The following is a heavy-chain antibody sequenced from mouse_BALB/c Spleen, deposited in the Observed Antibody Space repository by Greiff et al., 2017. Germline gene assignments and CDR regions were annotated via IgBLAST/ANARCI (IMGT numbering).Heavy chain of an antibody. V-gene: IGHV2-6-5*01. CDR2: IWGGGST. CDR3: AKQSYYGPRYFDV. Sequence: VQLVESGPGLVAPSQSLSITCTVSGFSLTDYGVSWIRQPPGKGLEWLGVIWGGGSTYYNSALKSRLSISKDNSKSQVFLKMNSLQTDDTAMYYCAKQSYYGPRYFDVWGAGTTVTVSS. J-gene: IGHJ1*01. CDR1: GFSLTDYG. D-gene: IGHD1-2*01.